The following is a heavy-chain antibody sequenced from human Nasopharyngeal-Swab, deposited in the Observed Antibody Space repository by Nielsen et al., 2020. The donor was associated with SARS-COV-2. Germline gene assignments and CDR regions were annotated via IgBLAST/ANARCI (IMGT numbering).Heavy chain of an antibody. J-gene: IGHJ6*02. CDR3: ARALQMLPNYYYYYGMDV. CDR2: IIPIFGTA. D-gene: IGHD2-15*01. V-gene: IGHV1-69*01. Sequence: WVRQAPGQGLEGMGGIIPIFGTANYAQKFQGRVTITADESTSTAYMELSRLRSEDTAVYYCARALQMLPNYYYYYGMDVWGQGTTITVSS.